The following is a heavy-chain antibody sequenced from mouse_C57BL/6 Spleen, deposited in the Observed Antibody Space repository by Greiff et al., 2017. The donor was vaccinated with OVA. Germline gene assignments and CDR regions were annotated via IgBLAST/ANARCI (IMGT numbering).Heavy chain of an antibody. CDR2: IWRGGST. J-gene: IGHJ2*01. CDR1: GFSLTSCG. Sequence: VQLQQSGPGLVQPSQSLSITCTVSGFSLTSCGVHWVRQSPGKGLEWLGVIWRGGSTDYNAAFMSRLSITKDNSKSQVFFKMNSLQADDTAIYYCAKNEGYDYDWFDYWGQGTTLAVSS. CDR3: AKNEGYDYDWFDY. V-gene: IGHV2-5*01. D-gene: IGHD2-4*01.